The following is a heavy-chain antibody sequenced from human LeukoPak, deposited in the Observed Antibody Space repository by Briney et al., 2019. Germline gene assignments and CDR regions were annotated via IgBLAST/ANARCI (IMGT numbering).Heavy chain of an antibody. CDR3: AIRGPSGSEGRAFDY. Sequence: SQTLSLTCTVSGGSISSGNYFWSWIRQPAGKGLEWIGRIYTNGSTNYNPSLKSRVSISVDTSKNQFSPNLSSVIAADTAVYYCAIRGPSGSEGRAFDYWGQGALVTVSS. J-gene: IGHJ4*02. CDR2: IYTNGST. V-gene: IGHV4-61*02. D-gene: IGHD3-10*01. CDR1: GGSISSGNYF.